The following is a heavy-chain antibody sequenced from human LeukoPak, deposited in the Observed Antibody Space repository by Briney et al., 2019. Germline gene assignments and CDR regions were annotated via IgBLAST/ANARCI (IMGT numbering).Heavy chain of an antibody. J-gene: IGHJ3*02. Sequence: GGSLRLSCAASGFTFSSYAMSWVRQAPGKGLEWVANIKQDGSEKYYVDSVKGRFTISRDNAKNSLYLQMNSLRAEDTAVYYCARDWSGCFDIWGQGTMVTVSS. CDR3: ARDWSGCFDI. CDR1: GFTFSSYA. D-gene: IGHD1-1*01. CDR2: IKQDGSEK. V-gene: IGHV3-7*01.